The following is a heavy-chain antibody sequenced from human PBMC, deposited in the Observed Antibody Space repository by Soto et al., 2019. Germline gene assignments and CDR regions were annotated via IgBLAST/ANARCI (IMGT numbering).Heavy chain of an antibody. V-gene: IGHV3-7*03. CDR3: SKLGSGYYAGLYFDY. Sequence: GSLILYCAAPGFTFRTYVLNLVRPAPGKGPGWVAHMKKDGSEKYYVDSVKARFTVSRDNAKSSMNLHMSSLRAEDTAVYYCSKLGSGYYAGLYFDYWGQGTLVTVSS. CDR2: MKKDGSEK. CDR1: GFTFRTYV. D-gene: IGHD5-12*01. J-gene: IGHJ4*02.